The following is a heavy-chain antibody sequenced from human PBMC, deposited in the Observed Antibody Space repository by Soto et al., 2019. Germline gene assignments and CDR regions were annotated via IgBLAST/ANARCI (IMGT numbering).Heavy chain of an antibody. CDR2: IYPGDSDT. D-gene: IGHD3-22*01. CDR1: GYSFTSYW. V-gene: IGHV5-51*01. J-gene: IGHJ5*02. CDR3: ARQLHDSSGYYEP. Sequence: PGESLKISCKGSGYSFTSYWIGWVRQMPGKGLEWMGIIYPGDSDTRYSPSSQGQVTISADKSISTAYLQWSSLKASDTAMYYCARQLHDSSGYYEPWGQGTLVTVSS.